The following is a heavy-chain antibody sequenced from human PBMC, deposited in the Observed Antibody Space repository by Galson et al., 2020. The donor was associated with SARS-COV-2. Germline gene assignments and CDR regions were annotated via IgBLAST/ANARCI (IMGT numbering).Heavy chain of an antibody. D-gene: IGHD2-2*02. J-gene: IGHJ4*02. CDR3: ARLVVVPAAIGQD. Sequence: SETLSLTCTVSGGSISSSSYYWGWIRQPPGKGLEWIGSIYYSGSTYYNPSLKSRVTISVDTSKNQFSLKLSSVTAADTAVYYCARLVVVPAAIGQDWGQGTLVTVSS. CDR1: GGSISSSSYY. V-gene: IGHV4-39*01. CDR2: IYYSGST.